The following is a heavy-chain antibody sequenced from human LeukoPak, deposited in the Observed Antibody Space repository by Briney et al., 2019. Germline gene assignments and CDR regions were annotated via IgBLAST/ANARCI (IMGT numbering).Heavy chain of an antibody. D-gene: IGHD1-26*01. CDR1: GFTFDDYA. V-gene: IGHV3-43*02. CDR2: ISGDDGST. J-gene: IGHJ4*02. Sequence: PGGSLRLSCAASGFTFDDYAMHWARQAPGKGLEWVSLISGDDGSTYYVDSVKGRFTISRDNSKNSLYLQMNSLRTEDTALYYCAKDGGRNFDYWGQGTLVTVSS. CDR3: AKDGGRNFDY.